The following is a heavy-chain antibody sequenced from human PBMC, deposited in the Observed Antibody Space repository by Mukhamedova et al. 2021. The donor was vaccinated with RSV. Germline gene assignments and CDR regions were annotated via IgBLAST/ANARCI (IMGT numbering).Heavy chain of an antibody. CDR1: GFTFSSYA. D-gene: IGHD3-22*01. CDR3: ARFGSGSNLDY. Sequence: GFTFSSYAMHWVRQAPGKGLEWVAVISYDGSNKYYADSVKGRFTISRDNSKNTLYLQMNSLRAEDTAVYYCARFGSGSNLDYLG. J-gene: IGHJ4*01. V-gene: IGHV3-30-3*01. CDR2: ISYDGSNK.